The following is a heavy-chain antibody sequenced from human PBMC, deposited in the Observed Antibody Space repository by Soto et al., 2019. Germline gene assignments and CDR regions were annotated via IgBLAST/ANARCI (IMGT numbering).Heavy chain of an antibody. CDR3: AALTTVTTAGFDY. D-gene: IGHD4-17*01. Sequence: GGSLRLSCAASGFTFSNYAMHLVRQDPGKGLEWVSGISGSGATTYYADSVKGRFTIYRDNSKNTLYLQMNSLRAEDTAVYYCAALTTVTTAGFDYWGQGTLVTVSS. J-gene: IGHJ4*02. CDR2: ISGSGATT. V-gene: IGHV3-23*01. CDR1: GFTFSNYA.